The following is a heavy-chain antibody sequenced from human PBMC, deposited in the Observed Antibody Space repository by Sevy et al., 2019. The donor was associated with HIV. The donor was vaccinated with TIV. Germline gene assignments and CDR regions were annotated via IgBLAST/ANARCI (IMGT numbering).Heavy chain of an antibody. CDR3: ARGSSWYSGSYY. CDR2: IIPIFGTA. Sequence: ASVKVSCKASGGTFSSYAISWVRQAPGQGLEWMGGIIPIFGTANYAQKFQGRVTITAGKSTSTAYMELSSLRSEDTAVYYCARGSSWYSGSYYWGQGTLVTVSS. J-gene: IGHJ4*02. CDR1: GGTFSSYA. D-gene: IGHD6-13*01. V-gene: IGHV1-69*06.